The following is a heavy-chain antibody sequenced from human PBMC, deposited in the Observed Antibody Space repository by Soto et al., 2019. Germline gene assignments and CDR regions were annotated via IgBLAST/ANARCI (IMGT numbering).Heavy chain of an antibody. CDR3: ARSVPYYYDSSGYYNDAFDI. CDR2: ISAYNGNT. D-gene: IGHD3-22*01. CDR1: GYTFTSYG. Sequence: ASVKGSCKASGYTFTSYGISWVLQAHVQVLEWMGWISAYNGNTNYAQKLQGRVTMTTDTSTSTAYMELRSLRSDDTAVYYCARSVPYYYDSSGYYNDAFDIWGQGTMVTVSS. V-gene: IGHV1-18*01. J-gene: IGHJ3*02.